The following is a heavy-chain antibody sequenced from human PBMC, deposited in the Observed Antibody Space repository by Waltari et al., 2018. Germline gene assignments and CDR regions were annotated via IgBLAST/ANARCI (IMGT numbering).Heavy chain of an antibody. CDR3: AGGYSSYYGMDV. V-gene: IGHV3-21*02. Sequence: EVQLVESGGGLVKPGGSLRLSCAASGFTFNTYTMNWVRQAPGKGLGVVSSISSTSSDIDYADSVNGRFTISRDNAKSSLYLQLNSLRAEDTAVYYCAGGYSSYYGMDVWGQGTTVTVSS. D-gene: IGHD6-13*01. CDR2: ISSTSSDI. J-gene: IGHJ6*02. CDR1: GFTFNTYT.